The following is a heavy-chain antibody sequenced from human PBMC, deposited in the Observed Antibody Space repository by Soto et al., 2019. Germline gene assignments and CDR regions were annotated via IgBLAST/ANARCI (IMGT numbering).Heavy chain of an antibody. CDR2: IGTLFDR. CDR3: ARGRSNDFVSSPPPMFDP. J-gene: IGHJ5*02. D-gene: IGHD1-1*01. Sequence: GGALRLSVVASGLNFDTHDMHWVRQVTGKGLEWVAGIGTLFDRFYPDSVKGRFTISRENAKTSVFLQMNKLRTGDTGIYYCARGRSNDFVSSPPPMFDPRGQGTLVTVSS. CDR1: GLNFDTHD. V-gene: IGHV3-13*01.